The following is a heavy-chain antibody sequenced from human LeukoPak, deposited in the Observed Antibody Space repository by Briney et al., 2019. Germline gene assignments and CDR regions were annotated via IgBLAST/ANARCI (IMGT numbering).Heavy chain of an antibody. CDR2: IYYSGST. J-gene: IGHJ3*02. Sequence: SETLSLTCSVSGGSISSGYYYWGWIRQPPGKGLEWIGSIYYSGSTFYNPSLKSRVTVSVDTSKNQFSLKLSSVTAADTAVYYCARVPWIQLWSGAFDIWGQGTMVTVSS. V-gene: IGHV4-39*07. CDR1: GGSISSGYYY. CDR3: ARVPWIQLWSGAFDI. D-gene: IGHD5-18*01.